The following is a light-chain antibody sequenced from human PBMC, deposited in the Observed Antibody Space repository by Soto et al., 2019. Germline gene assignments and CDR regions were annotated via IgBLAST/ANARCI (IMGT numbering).Light chain of an antibody. CDR3: QQYGASPFT. CDR2: DAS. CDR1: QSIAWY. V-gene: IGKV3-11*01. J-gene: IGKJ3*01. Sequence: EIVLTQSPATLSLSPGESATLSCRASQSIAWYLAWYQQKPGQAPRLLIYDASTRAADIPARFSGSGSGTDFSLTISSLEPEDSAVYYCQQYGASPFTFGPGTRVEI.